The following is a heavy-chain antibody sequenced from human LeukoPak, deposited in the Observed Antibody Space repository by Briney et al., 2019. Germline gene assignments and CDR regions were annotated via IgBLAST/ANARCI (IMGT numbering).Heavy chain of an antibody. J-gene: IGHJ4*02. CDR1: GFTFSNYW. CDR3: ARGWGEKGRCRGGTCNNPEFDY. CDR2: XKXXXXXK. Sequence: GGSLRLSCAASGFTFSNYWXXXXXXXXXXXXXXXXNXKXXXXXKYYXDSVKGRFTISRDNAWDSLYLQMNSLTVEDTAVYYCARGWGEKGRCRGGTCNNPEFDYWGQGVLVTVSS. D-gene: IGHD2-15*01. V-gene: IGHV3-7*01.